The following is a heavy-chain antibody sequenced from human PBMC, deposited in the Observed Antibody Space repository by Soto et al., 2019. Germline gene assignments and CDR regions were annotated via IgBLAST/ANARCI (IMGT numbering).Heavy chain of an antibody. V-gene: IGHV1-69*06. Sequence: QVQLVQSGAEVKKPGSSVKVSCKASGGTFSSYAISWVRQAPGQGLEWMGGIIPIFGTANYAQKFQGRVTITADKSTSTAYMELSSLRSEDTAVYYCARGGIVVVPAAIGLQWFDPWGQGTLVTVSS. D-gene: IGHD2-2*02. CDR2: IIPIFGTA. CDR1: GGTFSSYA. CDR3: ARGGIVVVPAAIGLQWFDP. J-gene: IGHJ5*02.